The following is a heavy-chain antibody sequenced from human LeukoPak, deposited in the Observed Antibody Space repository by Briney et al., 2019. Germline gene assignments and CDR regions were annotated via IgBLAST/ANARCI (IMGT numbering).Heavy chain of an antibody. V-gene: IGHV3-23*01. J-gene: IGHJ4*02. CDR3: AKEYSSGWYVVDY. CDR1: GFTFSSYA. CDR2: ISDGGGST. D-gene: IGHD6-19*01. Sequence: GGSLRLSCAASGFTFSSYAMSWVRQAPGKGLGWVSAISDGGGSTLYAASVKGRFTISRDNSKNTLYLQMNSLRAGDTAIYYCAKEYSSGWYVVDYWGQGTLVTVSS.